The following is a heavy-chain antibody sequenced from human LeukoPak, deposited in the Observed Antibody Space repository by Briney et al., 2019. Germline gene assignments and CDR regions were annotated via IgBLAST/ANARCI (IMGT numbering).Heavy chain of an antibody. CDR2: IIPIFGTA. Sequence: EASVKVSCKASGGTFSSYAISWVRQAPGQGLEWMGGIIPIFGTANYAQKFQGRVTITTDESTSTAYMELSSLRSEDTAVYYCARDTKGGSGSYYNDYYYYYMDVWGKGTTVTVSS. CDR1: GGTFSSYA. D-gene: IGHD3-10*01. CDR3: ARDTKGGSGSYYNDYYYYYMDV. J-gene: IGHJ6*03. V-gene: IGHV1-69*05.